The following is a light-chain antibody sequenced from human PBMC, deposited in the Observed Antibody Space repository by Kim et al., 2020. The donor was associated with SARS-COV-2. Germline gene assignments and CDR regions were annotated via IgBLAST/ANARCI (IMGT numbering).Light chain of an antibody. J-gene: IGLJ3*02. Sequence: RGKTARITCGGNNVGGEGVHWYRQKPGQAPVLVIYYDSDRPSGIPERFSGANSGNAATLTISRVEAGDEADYYCQVWDSSSDHWVFGGGTQLTVL. CDR1: NVGGEG. V-gene: IGLV3-21*04. CDR2: YDS. CDR3: QVWDSSSDHWV.